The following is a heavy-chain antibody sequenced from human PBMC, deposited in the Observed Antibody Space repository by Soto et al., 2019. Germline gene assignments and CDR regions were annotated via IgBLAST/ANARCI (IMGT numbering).Heavy chain of an antibody. CDR2: IIPIFGTA. J-gene: IGHJ3*02. V-gene: IGHV1-69*13. CDR3: ARDIMGPEWELRAVAFDI. CDR1: GGTFSSYA. Sequence: SVKVSCKASGGTFSSYAISWVRQAPGQGLEWMGGIIPIFGTANYAQKFQGRVTITADESTSTAYMELSSLRSEDTAVYYCARDIMGPEWELRAVAFDIWGQGTMVTVSS. D-gene: IGHD1-26*01.